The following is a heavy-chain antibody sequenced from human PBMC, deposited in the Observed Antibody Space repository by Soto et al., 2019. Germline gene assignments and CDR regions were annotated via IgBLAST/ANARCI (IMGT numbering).Heavy chain of an antibody. V-gene: IGHV3-33*01. CDR2: IWYAGSNK. Sequence: VQLVESGGGVVQPGRSLRLSCAASGFTFSSYGMHWVRQAPGRGLEWVAAIWYAGSNKYYADSVKGRFTISRDNSKNTPYLQMNSLRAEDTAVYYCARDSRYFFIAVAAPDAFDIWGQGTMVTVSS. J-gene: IGHJ3*02. CDR3: ARDSRYFFIAVAAPDAFDI. D-gene: IGHD6-19*01. CDR1: GFTFSSYG.